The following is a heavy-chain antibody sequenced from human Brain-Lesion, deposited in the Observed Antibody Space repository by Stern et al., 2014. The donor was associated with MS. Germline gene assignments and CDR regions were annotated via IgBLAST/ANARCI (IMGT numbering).Heavy chain of an antibody. Sequence: VQSGRSLRLSCAASGFTFDDYAMHWVRQAPGKGLEWVSGISWNSGSIGYADSVKGRFTISRDNAKNSLYLQMNSLRGEDTALYYCAKARRTYWGDLDYWGQGTLVTVSS. CDR2: ISWNSGSI. J-gene: IGHJ4*02. CDR3: AKARRTYWGDLDY. V-gene: IGHV3-9*01. CDR1: GFTFDDYA. D-gene: IGHD7-27*01.